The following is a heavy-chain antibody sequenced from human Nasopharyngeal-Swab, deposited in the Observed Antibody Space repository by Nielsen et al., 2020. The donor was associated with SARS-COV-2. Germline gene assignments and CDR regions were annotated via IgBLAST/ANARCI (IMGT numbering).Heavy chain of an antibody. Sequence: ASVQVSCKTSGYTFASFDIIWVRQATARGLEWVGWMNLDSGDTHYAQEFQGKVTLTRDTSRSTAYMELSSLRSEDTAVYYCARGPRPKRHLDYWGQGTLVTVSS. CDR3: ARGPRPKRHLDY. D-gene: IGHD1-1*01. V-gene: IGHV1-8*01. CDR1: GYTFASFD. CDR2: MNLDSGDT. J-gene: IGHJ4*02.